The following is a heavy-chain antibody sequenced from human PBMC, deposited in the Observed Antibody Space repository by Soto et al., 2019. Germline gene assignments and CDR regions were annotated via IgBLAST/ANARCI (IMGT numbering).Heavy chain of an antibody. CDR3: AKEGTRDSSSSIFPYYYYGMDV. J-gene: IGHJ6*02. CDR1: GFTFSSYG. D-gene: IGHD6-6*01. CDR2: ISYDGSNK. V-gene: IGHV3-30*18. Sequence: HPGGSLRLSCAASGFTFSSYGMHWVRQAPGKGLEWVAVISYDGSNKYYADSVKGRFTISRDNSKNTLYLQMNSLRAEDTAVYYCAKEGTRDSSSSIFPYYYYGMDVWGQGTTVTVSS.